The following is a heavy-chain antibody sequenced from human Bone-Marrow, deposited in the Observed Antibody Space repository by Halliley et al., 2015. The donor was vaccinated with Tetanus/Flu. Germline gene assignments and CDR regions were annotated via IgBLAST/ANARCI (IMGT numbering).Heavy chain of an antibody. J-gene: IGHJ6*02. CDR2: INGEGTIT. D-gene: IGHD5-12*01. CDR1: GLTFSRYW. V-gene: IGHV3-74*01. Sequence: TVSGLTFSRYWMHWVRQVPGKGLVWVSRINGEGTITNYADSVRGRFTISRDNAKNTVYLQMNSLRAEDTAIYYCVRAVWQRLPPSHYYYAMAVWGRGTTVTVSS. CDR3: VRAVWQRLPPSHYYYAMAV.